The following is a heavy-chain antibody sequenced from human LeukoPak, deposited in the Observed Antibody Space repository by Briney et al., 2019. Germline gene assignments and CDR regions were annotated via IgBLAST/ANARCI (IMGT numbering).Heavy chain of an antibody. CDR3: ARIYGYSYGSFDY. CDR1: GYTFTDYY. V-gene: IGHV1-24*01. J-gene: IGHJ4*02. D-gene: IGHD5-18*01. Sequence: VASVKVSCKASGYTFTDYYMHWVRQAPGKGLEWMGNFDPEDGETIYAQKFQGRVTMTEDTSTDTAYMELNSLRAEDTAVYYCARIYGYSYGSFDYWGQGTLVTVSS. CDR2: FDPEDGET.